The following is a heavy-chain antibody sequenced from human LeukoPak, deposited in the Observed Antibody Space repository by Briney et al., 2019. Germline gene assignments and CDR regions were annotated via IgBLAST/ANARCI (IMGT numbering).Heavy chain of an antibody. CDR1: GFTFSSQW. CDR3: AREHYFYHMDA. Sequence: PGGSLRLSCAASGFTFSSQWMGWVRQAPGKGLEWVANVNQGGTEKFYVGSVKGRFTISRDNAENSLYLQMNSLRAEDTAVYYCAREHYFYHMDARGEGTTVTVSS. CDR2: VNQGGTEK. V-gene: IGHV3-7*01. J-gene: IGHJ6*03.